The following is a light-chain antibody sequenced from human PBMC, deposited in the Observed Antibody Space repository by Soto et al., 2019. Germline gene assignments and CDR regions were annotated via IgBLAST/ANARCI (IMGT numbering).Light chain of an antibody. Sequence: QSVLTQSPSASASLGASVKLTCTLSSGHISYAIALHQQQPEKRPRYLMKLNSDGSPSKGDGIPDRFSGSSSGAERYLTISSLQSEDEADYYGQTWGTGIHYVFGTGTQLTVL. CDR2: LNSDGSP. CDR3: QTWGTGIHYV. J-gene: IGLJ1*01. CDR1: SGHISYA. V-gene: IGLV4-69*01.